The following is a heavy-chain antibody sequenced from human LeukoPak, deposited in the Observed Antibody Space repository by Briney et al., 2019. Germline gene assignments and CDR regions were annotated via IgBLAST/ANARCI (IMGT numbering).Heavy chain of an antibody. CDR3: NTDGDYGDYVDS. CDR2: IKNKIDGGTT. J-gene: IGHJ4*02. CDR1: GFTFNLAW. Sequence: GGSLRLSCAASGFTFNLAWINWVRQAPGKGLEWVGRIKNKIDGGTTDYAAPVKGRFTISRDDSKNTVYLQMNSLESEDTALYYCNTDGDYGDYVDSWGQGTLVTVSS. V-gene: IGHV3-15*07. D-gene: IGHD4-17*01.